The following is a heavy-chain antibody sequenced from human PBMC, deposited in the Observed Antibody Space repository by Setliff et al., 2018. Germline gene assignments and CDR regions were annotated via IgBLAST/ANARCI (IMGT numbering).Heavy chain of an antibody. V-gene: IGHV4-61*09. CDR2: FYTSGNT. CDR3: ARGGPTLTISRVLVVSSFDP. Sequence: SETLSLTCTVSGDSISSGYYYWTWIRQSAGKGLEWIGHFYTSGNTNYNPSLKSRVTISVDTSKNQFSLKLSSVTAADTATYYCARGGPTLTISRVLVVSSFDPWGQGSRVTV. J-gene: IGHJ5*02. CDR1: GDSISSGYYY. D-gene: IGHD3-3*01.